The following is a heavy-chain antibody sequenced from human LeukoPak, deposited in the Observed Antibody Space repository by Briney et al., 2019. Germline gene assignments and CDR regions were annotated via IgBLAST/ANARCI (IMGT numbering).Heavy chain of an antibody. J-gene: IGHJ3*01. CDR3: ARSPPYRYTFDV. CDR1: GYTFTGYY. CDR2: INPNSGGT. D-gene: IGHD5-18*01. Sequence: ASVKVSCKASGYTFTGYYTHWVRQAPGQGLEWMGRINPNSGGTNYAQKFQGRVTMTRNTSISTAYMELSRLRSDDTAVYYCARSPPYRYTFDVWGQWTMVTVSS. V-gene: IGHV1-2*06.